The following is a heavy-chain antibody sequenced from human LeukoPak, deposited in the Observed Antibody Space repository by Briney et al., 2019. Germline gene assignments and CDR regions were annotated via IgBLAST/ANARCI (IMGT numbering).Heavy chain of an antibody. CDR1: GGYMSSTTDS. Sequence: PSETLSLTCTVSGGYMSSTTDSWGWIRQPPGKGLEWIGSIYYSGSTYYNPSLKSRVILSVDTSKNQFSLKLSSVTAADTAVYYCARADYHGSGSYKPFDPWGQGTLVTVSS. V-gene: IGHV4-39*01. CDR3: ARADYHGSGSYKPFDP. J-gene: IGHJ5*02. CDR2: IYYSGST. D-gene: IGHD3-10*01.